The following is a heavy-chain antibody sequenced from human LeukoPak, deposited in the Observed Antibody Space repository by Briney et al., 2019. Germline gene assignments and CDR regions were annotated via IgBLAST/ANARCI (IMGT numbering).Heavy chain of an antibody. Sequence: PGGSLRLSCAASGFTFSNYAMSWVRQAPGKGLEWVSTINSGSGGAYYADSLKGRFPIPRDNSKTTLYLRMNSVRAEDTAMYYCAKDRGRAIFGVVIIVWYFDFWGQGTLVTVSS. V-gene: IGHV3-23*01. D-gene: IGHD3-3*01. CDR2: INSGSGGA. CDR3: AKDRGRAIFGVVIIVWYFDF. J-gene: IGHJ4*02. CDR1: GFTFSNYA.